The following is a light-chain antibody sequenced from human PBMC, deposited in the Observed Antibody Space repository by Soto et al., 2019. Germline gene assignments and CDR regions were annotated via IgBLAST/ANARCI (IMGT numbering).Light chain of an antibody. Sequence: DIQMTQSPSSLSASVGDRVTIACQASQDIKNYLNWYQQKPGKAPKLLIYDAINLETGVPSRFSGSGSGTDFTFTISSLQPEDIATYYCQQYGNLLWTFGQGTKVDIK. CDR2: DAI. CDR3: QQYGNLLWT. J-gene: IGKJ1*01. CDR1: QDIKNY. V-gene: IGKV1-33*01.